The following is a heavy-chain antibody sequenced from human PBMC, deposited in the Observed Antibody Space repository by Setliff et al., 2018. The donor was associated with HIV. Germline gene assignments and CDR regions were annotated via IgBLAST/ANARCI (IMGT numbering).Heavy chain of an antibody. J-gene: IGHJ4*02. V-gene: IGHV1-18*01. CDR3: ARAPRGDFWSGKDYFDY. CDR1: GYSFSSYG. Sequence: VKVSCKASGYSFSSYGISWVRQAPGQGLEWMGWISGYNANTNYAQKLQGKVIMTTDTSTSTAYMEVRSLRSDDTAVYFCARAPRGDFWSGKDYFDYWGQGTLVTVSS. CDR2: ISGYNANT. D-gene: IGHD3-3*01.